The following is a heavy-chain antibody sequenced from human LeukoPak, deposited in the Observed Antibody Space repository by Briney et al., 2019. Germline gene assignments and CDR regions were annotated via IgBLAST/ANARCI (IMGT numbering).Heavy chain of an antibody. V-gene: IGHV4-34*01. J-gene: IGHJ4*02. Sequence: SETLSLTCAVYGGSSSGYYWSWIRQPPGKGLEWIGEINHSGSTNYNPSLKSRVTISVDTSKNQFSLKLSSVTAADTAVYYCARGSGSYFRLAYFDYWGQGTLVTVSS. CDR2: INHSGST. CDR3: ARGSGSYFRLAYFDY. D-gene: IGHD1-26*01. CDR1: GGSSSGYY.